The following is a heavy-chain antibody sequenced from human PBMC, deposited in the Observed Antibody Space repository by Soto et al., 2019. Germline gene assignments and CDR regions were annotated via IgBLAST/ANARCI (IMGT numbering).Heavy chain of an antibody. CDR2: IYYSGST. CDR1: GGSITSSSYY. Sequence: QLHLRESGPGLVKPSETLSLTCTVSGGSITSSSYYWGWIRQPPGKGLEWIGSIYYSGSTYYNPSLKRRVTLSVATAKNQFPLKLSSVTAADTAVYYCATQGVGGRYVYTFDPWGQGTLVTVSS. CDR3: ATQGVGGRYVYTFDP. D-gene: IGHD1-26*01. J-gene: IGHJ5*02. V-gene: IGHV4-39*01.